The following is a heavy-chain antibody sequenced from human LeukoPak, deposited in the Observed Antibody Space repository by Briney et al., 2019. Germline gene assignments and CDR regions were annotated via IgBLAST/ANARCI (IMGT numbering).Heavy chain of an antibody. J-gene: IGHJ5*02. CDR3: ARSGRVFNNWFDP. V-gene: IGHV4-61*01. CDR1: GGSVSSGSYY. CDR2: IYFSGST. Sequence: PSETLSLTCTVSGGSVSSGSYYWSWIRQPPGKGLEWIGYIYFSGSTNYNPSLKSRVTISVDTSKNQFSLKLSSVTAADTAVYYCARSGRVFNNWFDPWGQGTLVTVSS.